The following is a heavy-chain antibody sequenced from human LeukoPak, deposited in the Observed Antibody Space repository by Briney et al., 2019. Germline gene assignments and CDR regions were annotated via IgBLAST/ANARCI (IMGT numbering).Heavy chain of an antibody. CDR1: GGSFSGYY. CDR3: ARGRRGRYYDSSGYYYLDY. Sequence: SETLSLTCAVYGGSFSGYYWSWIRQPPGKGLEWIGEINHSGSANYNPSLKSRVTISVDTSKNQLSLKLSSVTAADTAVYYCARGRRGRYYDSSGYYYLDYWGQGTLVAVSS. D-gene: IGHD3-22*01. J-gene: IGHJ4*02. V-gene: IGHV4-34*01. CDR2: INHSGSA.